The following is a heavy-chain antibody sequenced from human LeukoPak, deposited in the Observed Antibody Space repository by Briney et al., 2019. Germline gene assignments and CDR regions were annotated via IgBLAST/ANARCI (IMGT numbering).Heavy chain of an antibody. CDR2: INSDGSTT. Sequence: GGSLRLSCAASGLTFSSYEMNWVRQAPGKGLVWVSRINSDGSTTSYAASVKGRFTISRDTAKNTLYLQMNSLRAEDTAVYYCARGHHYYDSSAYYYWGQGTLVTVSS. V-gene: IGHV3-74*01. CDR1: GLTFSSYE. D-gene: IGHD3-22*01. CDR3: ARGHHYYDSSAYYY. J-gene: IGHJ4*02.